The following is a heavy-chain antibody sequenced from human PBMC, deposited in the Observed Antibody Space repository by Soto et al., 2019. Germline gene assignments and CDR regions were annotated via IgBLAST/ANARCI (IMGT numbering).Heavy chain of an antibody. J-gene: IGHJ6*02. D-gene: IGHD3-3*01. Sequence: PGGSLRLSCSASGFTFSSYGMHWVRQAPGKGLEYVSAISSNGGSTYYADSVKGRFTISRDNSKNTLYLQMSSLRAEDTAVYYCVKAFPVLRFLEWSMDSIYYYYGMDVWGQGTTVTVSS. CDR2: ISSNGGST. V-gene: IGHV3-64D*08. CDR1: GFTFSSYG. CDR3: VKAFPVLRFLEWSMDSIYYYYGMDV.